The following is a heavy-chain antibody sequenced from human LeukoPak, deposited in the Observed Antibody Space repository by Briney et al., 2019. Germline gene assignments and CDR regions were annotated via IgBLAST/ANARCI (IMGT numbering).Heavy chain of an antibody. Sequence: PSETLSLTCTVSGGSISSYYWSWIRQPPGKGLEWIGYIYYSGSTNYDPSLKSRVTISADTSKYQFSLKLSSVTAADTAVYYCAREPRSGSYWGQGTLVTVSS. J-gene: IGHJ4*02. CDR3: AREPRSGSY. D-gene: IGHD1-26*01. V-gene: IGHV4-59*12. CDR1: GGSISSYY. CDR2: IYYSGST.